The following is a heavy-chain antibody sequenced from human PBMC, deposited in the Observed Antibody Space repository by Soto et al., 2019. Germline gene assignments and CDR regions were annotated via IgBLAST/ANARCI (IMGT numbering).Heavy chain of an antibody. V-gene: IGHV1-18*01. Sequence: QVQMVQSGTEVEKPGASVKVSCKASGYTFTSYGISWVRQAPGQGLEWMGWIRAYNGNTNYAQKLQGRVTMTTDTSTTTAYMELRSLRSDDTAVYYCARGEYGELLFDYWGLGTLVTVSS. CDR2: IRAYNGNT. D-gene: IGHD3-10*01. CDR3: ARGEYGELLFDY. J-gene: IGHJ4*02. CDR1: GYTFTSYG.